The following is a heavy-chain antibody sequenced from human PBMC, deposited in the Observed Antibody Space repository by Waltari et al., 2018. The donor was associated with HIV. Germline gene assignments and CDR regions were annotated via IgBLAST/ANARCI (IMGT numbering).Heavy chain of an antibody. CDR2: IYHSGST. CDR3: ARGPYPLGDYYYYGMDV. Sequence: QVQLQESGPGLVKPSGTLSLTCAVSGGSIRSSNWWSWVRQPPGKGLEWIGEIYHSGSTNYNPSLKSRVTISVDKSKNQFSLKLSSVTAADTAVYYCARGPYPLGDYYYYGMDVWGQGTTVTVSS. J-gene: IGHJ6*02. CDR1: GGSIRSSNW. D-gene: IGHD2-15*01. V-gene: IGHV4-4*02.